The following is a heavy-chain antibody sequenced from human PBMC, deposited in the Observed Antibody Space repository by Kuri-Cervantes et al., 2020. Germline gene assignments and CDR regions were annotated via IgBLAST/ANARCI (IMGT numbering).Heavy chain of an antibody. V-gene: IGHV1-18*01. D-gene: IGHD3-3*01. CDR3: ARDRATYDFWSGYMGYYYYGMDV. J-gene: IGHJ6*02. Sequence: ASVKVSCKASGYTFTSYGISWVRQAPGQGLEWMGWISAYNGNTNYAQKLQGRVTMTTDTSTSTAYMELRSLRSDDTAVYYCARDRATYDFWSGYMGYYYYGMDVWGQGTTVTVSS. CDR1: GYTFTSYG. CDR2: ISAYNGNT.